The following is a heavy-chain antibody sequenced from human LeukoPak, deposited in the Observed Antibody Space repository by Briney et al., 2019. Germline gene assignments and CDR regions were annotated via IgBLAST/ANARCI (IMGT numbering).Heavy chain of an antibody. CDR2: INHSGST. V-gene: IGHV4-39*01. J-gene: IGHJ4*02. D-gene: IGHD6-19*01. CDR3: ARHGYRSGWYPRVDYFDY. CDR1: GGSISSSSYY. Sequence: PSETLSLTCTVSGGSISSSSYYWSWIRQPPGKGLEWIGEINHSGSTNYNPSLKSRVTISVDTSKNQFSLKLSSVTAADTAVYYCARHGYRSGWYPRVDYFDYWGQGTLVTVSS.